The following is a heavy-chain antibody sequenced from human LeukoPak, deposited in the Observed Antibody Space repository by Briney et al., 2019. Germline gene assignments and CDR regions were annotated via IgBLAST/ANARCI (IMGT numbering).Heavy chain of an antibody. V-gene: IGHV4-4*02. CDR1: GGSISSSNW. Sequence: SGTLSLTCAVSGGSISSSNWWSWVRQPPGKGLEWIGEIYHSGSTNYNPSLKSRVTISVDKSKNQFSLKLSSVTAADMAVYYCARISGTHYESIDYWGQGTLVTVSS. J-gene: IGHJ4*02. CDR2: IYHSGST. D-gene: IGHD1-14*01. CDR3: ARISGTHYESIDY.